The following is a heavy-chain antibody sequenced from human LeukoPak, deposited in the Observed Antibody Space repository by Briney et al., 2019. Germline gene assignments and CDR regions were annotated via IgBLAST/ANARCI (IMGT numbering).Heavy chain of an antibody. J-gene: IGHJ4*02. CDR2: ISSTGST. Sequence: SETLSLTCTVSGGSISSGGHYWSWIRQPAGKGLEYLGRISSTGSTNYNPSLRSRVTISADTSKNHFSLKLTSVTAADTAVYYCARGGTYYYDGWGQGTLVTVSS. D-gene: IGHD3-22*01. V-gene: IGHV4-61*02. CDR3: ARGGTYYYDG. CDR1: GGSISSGGHY.